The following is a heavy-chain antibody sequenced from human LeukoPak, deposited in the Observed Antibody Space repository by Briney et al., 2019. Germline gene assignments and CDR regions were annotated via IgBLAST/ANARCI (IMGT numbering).Heavy chain of an antibody. CDR3: ARDPTNTSGYYAYFDY. J-gene: IGHJ4*02. D-gene: IGHD5-12*01. CDR2: ISAYNGDT. V-gene: IGHV1-18*01. CDR1: GYTFLNYG. Sequence: ASVKVSCTASGYTFLNYGITWVRQAPGQGLEWMGWISAYNGDTHYAQNLQGRVTMTTDTSTSTAYMELRSLRSDDTAVYFCARDPTNTSGYYAYFDYWGQGALVTVSS.